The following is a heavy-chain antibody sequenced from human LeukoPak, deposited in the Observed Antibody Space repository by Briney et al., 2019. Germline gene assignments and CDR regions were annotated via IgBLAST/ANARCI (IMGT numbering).Heavy chain of an antibody. V-gene: IGHV4-30-2*01. CDR3: ARGISPAPPRYYYYMDV. CDR2: IYHSGST. Sequence: PSETLSLTCAVSGGSISSGGYSWSWIRQPPGKGLEWIGYIYHSGSTYYNPSLKSRVTISVDTSKNQFSLKLSSVTAADTAVYYCARGISPAPPRYYYYMDVWGKGTTVTVSS. J-gene: IGHJ6*03. CDR1: GGSISSGGYS.